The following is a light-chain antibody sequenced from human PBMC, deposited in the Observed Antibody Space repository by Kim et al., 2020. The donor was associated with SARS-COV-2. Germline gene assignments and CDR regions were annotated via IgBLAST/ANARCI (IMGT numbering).Light chain of an antibody. V-gene: IGKV1-5*01. J-gene: IGKJ1*01. CDR1: QYVTRG. Sequence: TLSASVGDRVPITCRATQYVTRGLAWYQQKPGRAPKLLIYDASTLDRGVPSRFRGSGSGTEFTLTINSLQPDDFASYYCQHRQTFGQGTKVDIK. CDR2: DAS. CDR3: QHRQT.